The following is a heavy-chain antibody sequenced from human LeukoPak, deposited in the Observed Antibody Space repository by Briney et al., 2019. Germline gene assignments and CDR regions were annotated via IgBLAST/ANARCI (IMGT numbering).Heavy chain of an antibody. CDR2: TFPMFGTS. Sequence: ASVKVSCKASRDTFNDYAITWVRQAPGQGPEWMGGTFPMFGTSTYAQKFQGRITITTDESTTTAYMELTSLTSEDTAVYYCARDPGQYYDILTGYYTPYYFDYWGQGTLVTVSS. V-gene: IGHV1-69*05. D-gene: IGHD3-9*01. CDR1: RDTFNDYA. J-gene: IGHJ4*02. CDR3: ARDPGQYYDILTGYYTPYYFDY.